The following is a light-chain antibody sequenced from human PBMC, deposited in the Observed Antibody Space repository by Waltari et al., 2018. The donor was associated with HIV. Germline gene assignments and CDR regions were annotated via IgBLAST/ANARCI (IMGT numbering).Light chain of an antibody. CDR1: PGDIGSFNF. CDR3: SSYGRRGDSYV. J-gene: IGLJ1*01. Sequence: SVLTQPASMSGSPGESTTIPCAGTPGDIGSFNFFSWYHKRPSQAPRLIIHEVRSRPSGVSDRFSGSKSGNTASLTISGVQTEDEAIYYCSSYGRRGDSYVFGTGT. V-gene: IGLV2-14*01. CDR2: EVR.